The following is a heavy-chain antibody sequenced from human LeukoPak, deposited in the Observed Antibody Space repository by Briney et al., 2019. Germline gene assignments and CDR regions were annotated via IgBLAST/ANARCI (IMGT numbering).Heavy chain of an antibody. CDR3: AREGTAGTNLNWFDP. Sequence: SETLSLTCTVSGGSISSYYWSWIRQPPGKGLEWIGYISYSGSTNFNPSLKSRVTISVDTSKNQFSLKLSSVIAADTAVYYCAREGTAGTNLNWFDPWGQGTLVTVSS. CDR1: GGSISSYY. V-gene: IGHV4-59*01. D-gene: IGHD1-1*01. CDR2: ISYSGST. J-gene: IGHJ5*02.